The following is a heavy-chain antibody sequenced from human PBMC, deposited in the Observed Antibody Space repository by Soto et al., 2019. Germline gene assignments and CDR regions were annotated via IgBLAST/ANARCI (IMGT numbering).Heavy chain of an antibody. CDR2: ISYDGSNK. D-gene: IGHD6-13*01. J-gene: IGHJ5*02. CDR3: ASGGIIAAAGGGFDP. Sequence: QVQLVESGGGVVQPGRSLRLSCAASGFTFSSYAMHWVRQAPGKGLEWVAVISYDGSNKYYADSVKGRFTISRDNSKNTLYLQMNSLGAEETAVYCCASGGIIAAAGGGFDPWGKGTLVTVSS. V-gene: IGHV3-30-3*01. CDR1: GFTFSSYA.